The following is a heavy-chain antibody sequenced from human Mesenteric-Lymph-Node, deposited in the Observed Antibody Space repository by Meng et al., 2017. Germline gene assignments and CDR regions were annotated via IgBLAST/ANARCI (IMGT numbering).Heavy chain of an antibody. CDR3: AAFYYESSGYFRADY. J-gene: IGHJ4*02. Sequence: QVQLVQSGAEGKKPGASGKGSCKASGYTFTGYYIHWVRQAPGQGLEWMGRINLNSGGTNYAQKFQGRVTMTWDTSISAAQMELSSLRSDDTAVYYCAAFYYESSGYFRADYWGQGILVTVSS. CDR2: INLNSGGT. V-gene: IGHV1-2*06. CDR1: GYTFTGYY. D-gene: IGHD3-22*01.